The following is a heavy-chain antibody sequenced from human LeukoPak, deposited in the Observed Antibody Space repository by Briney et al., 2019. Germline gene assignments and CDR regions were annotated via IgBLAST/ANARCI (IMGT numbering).Heavy chain of an antibody. D-gene: IGHD3-22*01. CDR1: GGSISSGGYS. Sequence: SETLSLTCAVPGGSISSGGYSWSWIRQPPGKGLEWIVYIYHSGSTYYNPSLKSRFTISVDRSKNQFSLKLSSVTAADTAVYYCARGLRLGYYDSSGYFDYWGQGTLVTVSS. V-gene: IGHV4-30-2*01. CDR3: ARGLRLGYYDSSGYFDY. J-gene: IGHJ4*02. CDR2: IYHSGST.